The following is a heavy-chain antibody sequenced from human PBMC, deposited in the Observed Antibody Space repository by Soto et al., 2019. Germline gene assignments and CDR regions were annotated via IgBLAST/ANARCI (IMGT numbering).Heavy chain of an antibody. J-gene: IGHJ5*02. Sequence: HPGGSLRLSCAASGFTFSSYAMHWVRQAPGKGLEWVAVISYDGSNKYYADSVKGRFTISRDNSKNTLYLQMNSLRAEDTAVYYCARDRVTMVRGVKAWFDPWGQGTLVTVSS. CDR1: GFTFSSYA. V-gene: IGHV3-30-3*01. CDR3: ARDRVTMVRGVKAWFDP. D-gene: IGHD3-10*01. CDR2: ISYDGSNK.